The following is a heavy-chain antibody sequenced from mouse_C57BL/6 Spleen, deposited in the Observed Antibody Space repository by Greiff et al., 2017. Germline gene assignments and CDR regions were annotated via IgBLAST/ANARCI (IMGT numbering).Heavy chain of an antibody. J-gene: IGHJ2*01. CDR1: GYTFTDYY. Sequence: VQLQQSGPVLVKPGASVKMSCKASGYTFTDYYMNWVKQSHGKSLEWIGVINPYNGGTSYNQKFKGKATLTVDKSSSTAYMELNSLTSEDSAVYYCARYSNYRFDYWGQGTTLTVSS. CDR3: ARYSNYRFDY. V-gene: IGHV1-19*01. CDR2: INPYNGGT. D-gene: IGHD2-5*01.